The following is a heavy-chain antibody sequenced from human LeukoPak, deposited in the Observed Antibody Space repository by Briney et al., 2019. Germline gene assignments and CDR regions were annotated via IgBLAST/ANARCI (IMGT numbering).Heavy chain of an antibody. Sequence: SETLSLTCAVYGGSFSGYYWSWIRQPPGKGLEWIGEINHSGSTNYNPSLKSRVTISVDTSKNQFSLKLSSVTAADTAVYYCARAVGATAGGNWFDPWGQGTLVTVSS. D-gene: IGHD1-26*01. V-gene: IGHV4-34*01. CDR3: ARAVGATAGGNWFDP. CDR1: GGSFSGYY. CDR2: INHSGST. J-gene: IGHJ5*02.